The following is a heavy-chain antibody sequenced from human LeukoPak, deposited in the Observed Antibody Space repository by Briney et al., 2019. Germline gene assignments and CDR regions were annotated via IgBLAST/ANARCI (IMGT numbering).Heavy chain of an antibody. CDR3: ARDRILAPDYYYYMDV. CDR2: NSSSGSTI. V-gene: IGHV3-48*03. CDR1: GITISSYE. J-gene: IGHJ6*03. Sequence: GFLRPSCAASGITISSYEMYLGRPAPGEGLELVSYNSSSGSTIYYAYSVKGLFTISKDNAKNSLYQQMNSLRAEDTAVYYCARDRILAPDYYYYMDVWGKGTTVTVSS.